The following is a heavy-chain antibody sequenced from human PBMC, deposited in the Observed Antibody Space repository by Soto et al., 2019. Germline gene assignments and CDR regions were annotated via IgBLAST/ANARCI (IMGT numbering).Heavy chain of an antibody. Sequence: SETLSLTCSVSGGSISSSSYFWGWIRQPPGKGLEWIGSIYYSGSIYYNPSLKSRVTVSVDTSKNQFSPKLSSVTAADTAVYYCARHPSDFWFDPWGQGTLVTVSS. J-gene: IGHJ5*02. D-gene: IGHD2-21*02. V-gene: IGHV4-39*01. CDR3: ARHPSDFWFDP. CDR2: IYYSGSI. CDR1: GGSISSSSYF.